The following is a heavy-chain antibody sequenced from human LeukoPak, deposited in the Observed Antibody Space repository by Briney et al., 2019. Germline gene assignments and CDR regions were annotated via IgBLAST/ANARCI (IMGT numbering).Heavy chain of an antibody. CDR3: ARDTGDPAESSSISG. Sequence: ASVKVSCKASGYTFTGYYLHWVRPAPGQGLDWMGWINPNSGGTNYAQKFQGRVTPTRDTSISTAYIELSRLRSDDTAVYYCARDTGDPAESSSISGGDQGTLVTVSS. V-gene: IGHV1-2*02. D-gene: IGHD6-6*01. CDR2: INPNSGGT. CDR1: GYTFTGYY. J-gene: IGHJ4*02.